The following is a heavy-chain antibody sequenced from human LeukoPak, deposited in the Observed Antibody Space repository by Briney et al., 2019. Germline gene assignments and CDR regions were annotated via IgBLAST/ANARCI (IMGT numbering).Heavy chain of an antibody. CDR2: ISNSGGST. CDR3: AKAAGEHSRSIVGDC. J-gene: IGHJ4*02. CDR1: GFTFSGYP. D-gene: IGHD1-26*01. V-gene: IGHV3-23*01. Sequence: GGSLRLSCAASGFTFSGYPIHWVRQAPGKGLEWVSTISNSGGSTYYADSVKGRFTISRDNSKNTLYLQMNSLRVEDTAVYYCAKAAGEHSRSIVGDCWGQGTLVTVTS.